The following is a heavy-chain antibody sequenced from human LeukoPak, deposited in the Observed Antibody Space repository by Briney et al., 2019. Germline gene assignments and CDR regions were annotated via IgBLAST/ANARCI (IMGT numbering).Heavy chain of an antibody. CDR2: ISSSSNYI. J-gene: IGHJ4*02. V-gene: IGHV3-21*01. Sequence: PGGSLRLSCAASGFTFSSYRMNWVRQAPGKGLEWVSSISSSSNYIYYADSVKGRFTISRDNSKNTLYLQMNSLRAEDTAVYYCARGSQYSSGWYLDYWGQGTLVTVSS. CDR1: GFTFSSYR. CDR3: ARGSQYSSGWYLDY. D-gene: IGHD6-19*01.